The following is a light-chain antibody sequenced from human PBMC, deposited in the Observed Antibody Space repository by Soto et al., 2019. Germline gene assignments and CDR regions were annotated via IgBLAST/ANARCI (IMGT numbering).Light chain of an antibody. Sequence: EIVMTQSPGTLSVSPGEGATLFCRASQSVRTKLAWYQQRAGKAPRLLMYGASTRATGIPDRFSGSGSGTEFTFTLSIRHSEDFAVYYCQQYNSWPPFTFGQGTRLEIK. CDR3: QQYNSWPPFT. V-gene: IGKV3-15*01. CDR1: QSVRTK. J-gene: IGKJ5*01. CDR2: GAS.